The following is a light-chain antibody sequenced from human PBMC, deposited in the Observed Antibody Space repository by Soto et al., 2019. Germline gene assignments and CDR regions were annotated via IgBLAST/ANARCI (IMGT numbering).Light chain of an antibody. CDR2: DTT. J-gene: IGLJ3*02. Sequence: QAVVTQEPSLTVSPGGTVTLTCGSSTGPVTSGHYPYWLQQKPGQAPRTLIYDTTKKHSWTPARFSGSLLGGKAALTLSGAQPEDEAEYCCLLSYSGARVFGGGTKLTVL. V-gene: IGLV7-46*01. CDR3: LLSYSGARV. CDR1: TGPVTSGHY.